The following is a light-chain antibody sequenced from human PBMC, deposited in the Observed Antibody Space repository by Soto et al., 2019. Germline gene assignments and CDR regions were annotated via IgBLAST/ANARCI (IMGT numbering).Light chain of an antibody. CDR2: EDT. CDR1: SSDIGSFNL. Sequence: QSALTQPASVSGSPGQSITISCTGTSSDIGSFNLVSWYQQHPGKAPKLIIYEDTKRPSGVSNRFSGPKSGNTASLTISGLQAEDEADYYCCSYAGITTLLFGGGTKVTVL. CDR3: CSYAGITTLL. J-gene: IGLJ2*01. V-gene: IGLV2-23*01.